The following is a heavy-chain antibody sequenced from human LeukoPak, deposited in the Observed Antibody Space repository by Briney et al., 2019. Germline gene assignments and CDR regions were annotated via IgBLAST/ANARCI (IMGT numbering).Heavy chain of an antibody. D-gene: IGHD3-10*01. J-gene: IGHJ4*02. Sequence: GGSLRLSCAASGFPFNSLAMRWVPQAPGEGLEWVSAISGSDGRTYYAHSVTGRCPIPSHHSNHTLSLQVNRLRAEDTAVYYCAKGYYCSGSYPNLDNWGQGTLVTVSS. CDR1: GFPFNSLA. CDR3: AKGYYCSGSYPNLDN. CDR2: ISGSDGRT. V-gene: IGHV3-23*01.